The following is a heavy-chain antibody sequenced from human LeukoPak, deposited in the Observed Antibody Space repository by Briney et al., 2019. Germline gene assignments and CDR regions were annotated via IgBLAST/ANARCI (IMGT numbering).Heavy chain of an antibody. CDR2: ISGSGGST. D-gene: IGHD1-7*01. J-gene: IGHJ6*02. V-gene: IGHV3-23*01. CDR1: GFTFSRCR. Sequence: PGGSLRLSCVASGFTFSRCRMNWVRQAPGKGLEWVSSISGSGGSTNNADSVKGRVTISRDNSRNTLYLQMNSLRADDTAVYYCAKPRTTYDYDMDVWGQGTTVTVSS. CDR3: AKPRTTYDYDMDV.